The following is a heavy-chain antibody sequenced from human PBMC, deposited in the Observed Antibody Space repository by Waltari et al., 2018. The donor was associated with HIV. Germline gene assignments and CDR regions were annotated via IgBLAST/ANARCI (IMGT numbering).Heavy chain of an antibody. D-gene: IGHD3-16*01. J-gene: IGHJ4*02. V-gene: IGHV4-39*01. CDR2: IYYSGST. CDR1: CGSLSRRSYY. Sequence: QLQLQESVPGLVKPSEALSLTCTVSCGSLSRRSYYWGWTRQPPGKGLEWIGSIYYSGSTYYNSSLKSRVTISVDTSKNQFSLKLSSVTAADTAVYYCARKGDVYNLYFNYWGQGTLVTVSS. CDR3: ARKGDVYNLYFNY.